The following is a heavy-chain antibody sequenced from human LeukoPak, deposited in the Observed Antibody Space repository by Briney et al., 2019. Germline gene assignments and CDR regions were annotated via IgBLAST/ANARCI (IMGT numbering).Heavy chain of an antibody. CDR3: ARDSRGYSYGSRPVLDY. Sequence: GGSLRLSCAASGFTFSSYGMHWVRQAPGKGLGWVAFIRYDGSNKYYADSVKGRFTISRDNSKNTLYLQMNSLRAEDTAVYYCARDSRGYSYGSRPVLDYWGQGTLVTVSS. D-gene: IGHD5-18*01. J-gene: IGHJ4*02. CDR2: IRYDGSNK. V-gene: IGHV3-30*02. CDR1: GFTFSSYG.